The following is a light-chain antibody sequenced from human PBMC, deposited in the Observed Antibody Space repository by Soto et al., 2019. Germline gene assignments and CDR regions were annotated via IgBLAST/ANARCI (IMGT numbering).Light chain of an antibody. V-gene: IGLV2-14*01. CDR3: SSYTISSTRV. CDR2: EVS. J-gene: IGLJ3*02. CDR1: SNDVGAFNY. Sequence: QSALTQPASVSGSPGQSITISCTGTSNDVGAFNYVSWYQQHPGTAPKLMIYEVSNRPSGVSYRFSGSKSGNTASLTISGLQAEDEADYYCSSYTISSTRVFGGGTQLTVL.